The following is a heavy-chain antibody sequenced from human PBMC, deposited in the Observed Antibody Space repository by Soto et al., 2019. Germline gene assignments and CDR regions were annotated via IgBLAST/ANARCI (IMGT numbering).Heavy chain of an antibody. D-gene: IGHD3-22*01. Sequence: GASVKVSCKASGYTFTSYAMHWVRQAPGQRLEWMGWINAVNGTTKYAQKFQGRVTITADTSTSTAYMELSSLRSEDTAVYYCASVLVIKSDYYYGMDVWGQGTTVTVSS. CDR1: GYTFTSYA. V-gene: IGHV1-3*01. CDR3: ASVLVIKSDYYYGMDV. CDR2: INAVNGTT. J-gene: IGHJ6*02.